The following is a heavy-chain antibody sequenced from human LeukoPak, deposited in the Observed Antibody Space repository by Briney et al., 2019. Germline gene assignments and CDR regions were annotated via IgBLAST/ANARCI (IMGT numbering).Heavy chain of an antibody. V-gene: IGHV4-61*02. D-gene: IGHD3-10*01. CDR2: IYTSGST. J-gene: IGHJ4*02. CDR1: DGSISSGSYF. CDR3: ARGVSMIPPDY. Sequence: PSETLSLTCTVSDGSISSGSYFWSWIRQPAGKGLEWIGRIYTSGSTNYNPSLKSRVTISVDTSKNQFSLKLSSVTAADTAVYYCARGVSMIPPDYWGQGTLVTVSS.